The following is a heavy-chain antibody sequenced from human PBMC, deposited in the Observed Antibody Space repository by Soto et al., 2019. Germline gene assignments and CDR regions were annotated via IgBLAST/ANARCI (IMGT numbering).Heavy chain of an antibody. CDR1: GGTFSSYA. CDR2: IIPIFGTA. D-gene: IGHD2-2*01. CDR3: ASGGVPAVSLGYYGMDV. Sequence: SVKVSCKASGGTFSSYAISWVRQAPGEGLEGMGGIIPIFGTANYAQKFQGRVTITADESTSTAYMELSSLRSEDTAVYYCASGGVPAVSLGYYGMDVWGQRTQVTVSS. V-gene: IGHV1-69*13. J-gene: IGHJ6*01.